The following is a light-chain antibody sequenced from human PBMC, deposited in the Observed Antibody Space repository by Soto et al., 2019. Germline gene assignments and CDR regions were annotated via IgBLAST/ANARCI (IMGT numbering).Light chain of an antibody. CDR1: QIVISNY. CDR2: GAS. J-gene: IGKJ1*01. V-gene: IGKV3-20*01. CDR3: HQYGSSPRT. Sequence: EIVLTQSPGTLSLSPGERATLSCGASQIVISNYLAWYQQKPGQAPRLLIYGASSRATGIPDRFSGSGSGTDFTLTISRLEPEDLAVYYCHQYGSSPRTFGQGTKVDIK.